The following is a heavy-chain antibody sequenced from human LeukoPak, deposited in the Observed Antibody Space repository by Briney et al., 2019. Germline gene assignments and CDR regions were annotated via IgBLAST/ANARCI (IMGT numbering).Heavy chain of an antibody. J-gene: IGHJ4*02. V-gene: IGHV1-2*02. Sequence: ASVKVSCKASGYTFTGYYMHWVRQAPGQGLEWMGWINPNSGGTNYAQKFQGRVTMTRDTSISTAYMELSSLRSDDAAVYYCATVVGGVTCDYWGQGTLVTVSS. D-gene: IGHD2-2*01. CDR3: ATVVGGVTCDY. CDR1: GYTFTGYY. CDR2: INPNSGGT.